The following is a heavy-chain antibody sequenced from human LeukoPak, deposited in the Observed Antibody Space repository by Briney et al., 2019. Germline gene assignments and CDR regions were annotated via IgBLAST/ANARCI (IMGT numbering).Heavy chain of an antibody. D-gene: IGHD3-3*01. CDR2: ISSSSSYI. CDR1: GFTFSSYS. V-gene: IGHV3-21*01. CDR3: ARGLTIFGVVSGFDP. Sequence: GGSLRLSCAASGFTFSSYSMNWVRQAPGKGLECVSSISSSSSYIYYADSVKGRFTISRDNAKNSLYLQMNSLRAEDTAVYYCARGLTIFGVVSGFDPWGQGTLVTVSS. J-gene: IGHJ5*02.